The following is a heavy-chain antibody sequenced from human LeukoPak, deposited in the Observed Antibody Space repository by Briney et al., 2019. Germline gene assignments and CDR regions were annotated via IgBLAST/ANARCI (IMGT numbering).Heavy chain of an antibody. CDR3: AGHYSGSYYYPGYFDY. V-gene: IGHV4-39*01. J-gene: IGHJ4*02. Sequence: PSETLSLTCTVSGGSISSSSYYWGWIRQPPGKGLEWIGSIYYSGSTYYNPSLKSRVTISVDTSKNQFSLKLSSVAAADTAVYYCAGHYSGSYYYPGYFDYWGQGTLVTVSS. CDR2: IYYSGST. CDR1: GGSISSSSYY. D-gene: IGHD1-26*01.